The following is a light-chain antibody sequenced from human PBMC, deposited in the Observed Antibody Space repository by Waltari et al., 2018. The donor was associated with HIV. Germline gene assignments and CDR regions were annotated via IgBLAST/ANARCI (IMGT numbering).Light chain of an antibody. CDR2: GNN. J-gene: IGLJ3*02. V-gene: IGLV1-40*01. CDR3: QSYDSSLSGSV. Sequence: QSVLTQPPSVSGAPGQRVTISCTGSSSNIGAGYDVHWYQQLPGTAPKLLIYGNNNRPSGVPDRFSGSKSVTSASLAITGLQVEDEADYYCQSYDSSLSGSVFGGGTKLTVL. CDR1: SSNIGAGYD.